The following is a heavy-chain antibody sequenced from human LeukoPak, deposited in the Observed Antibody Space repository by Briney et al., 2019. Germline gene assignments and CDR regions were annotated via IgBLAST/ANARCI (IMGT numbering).Heavy chain of an antibody. D-gene: IGHD3-22*01. CDR1: GGSISSSSYY. CDR3: ARHESYYYDSSGDFDY. CDR2: IYYSGST. V-gene: IGHV4-39*01. J-gene: IGHJ4*02. Sequence: SSETLSLTCTVSGGSISSSSYYWGWIRQPPGKGLEWIGSIYYSGSTYYNPSLKSRVTISVDTSKNQFSLKLSSVTAADTAVYYCARHESYYYDSSGDFDYWGQGTLVTISS.